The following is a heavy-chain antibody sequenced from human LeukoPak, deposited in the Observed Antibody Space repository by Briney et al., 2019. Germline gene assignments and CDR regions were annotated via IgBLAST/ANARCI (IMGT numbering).Heavy chain of an antibody. CDR3: VKALRGYSGYDLGYYYGMDV. D-gene: IGHD5-12*01. CDR1: GFTFSSYA. CDR2: ISSNGGST. V-gene: IGHV3-64D*06. J-gene: IGHJ6*04. Sequence: GGSLRLSCSASGFTFSSYAMHWVRQAPGRGLEYVSAISSNGGSTYYADSVKGRFTISRDNSKNTLYLQMSSLRAEDTAVYYCVKALRGYSGYDLGYYYGMDVWGKGTTVTVSS.